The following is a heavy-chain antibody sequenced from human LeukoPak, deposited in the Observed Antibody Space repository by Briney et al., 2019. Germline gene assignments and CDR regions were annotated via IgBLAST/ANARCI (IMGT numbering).Heavy chain of an antibody. V-gene: IGHV4-39*01. J-gene: IGHJ4*02. CDR1: GGSISSSSYY. D-gene: IGHD1-26*01. CDR3: ARHGIVGATTLFDY. CDR2: IYYSGST. Sequence: PSETLSLTCTVSGGSISSSSYYWGWIRQPPGKGLEWIGSIYYSGSTYYNPSLKSRVTISVDTSKNQFSLKLSSVTAADTAVYYCARHGIVGATTLFDYWGQGTLVTVSS.